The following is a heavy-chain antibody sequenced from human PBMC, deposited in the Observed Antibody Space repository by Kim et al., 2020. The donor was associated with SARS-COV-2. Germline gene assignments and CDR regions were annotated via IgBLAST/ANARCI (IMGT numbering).Heavy chain of an antibody. CDR2: ICYSANT. Sequence: SETLSLTCTVSGGSISSSSYYWSWIRQRPGQELNWIVYICYSANTNYTLTIKVRITVYVYTYKNQFSLNPVSVAATAASYYASHIAYYDIFIRVAGAFD. CDR1: GGSISSSSYY. J-gene: IGHJ3*01. D-gene: IGHD3-9*01. CDR3: ASHIAYYDIFIRVAGAFD. V-gene: IGHV4-39*01.